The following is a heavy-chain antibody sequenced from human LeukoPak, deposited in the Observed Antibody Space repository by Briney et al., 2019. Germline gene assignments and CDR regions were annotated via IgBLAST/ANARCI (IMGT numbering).Heavy chain of an antibody. CDR2: MNPHSGTT. J-gene: IGHJ4*02. Sequence: ASVKVSCKASGYTFSSYDINWVRQATGQGLEWMGWMNPHSGTTEYAQKFQGRVTMTRNSSISTAYMELSSLRSEDTAVYYCARAYYYGSGNPGFDYWGQGTLVSVSS. CDR1: GYTFSSYD. CDR3: ARAYYYGSGNPGFDY. D-gene: IGHD3-10*01. V-gene: IGHV1-8*01.